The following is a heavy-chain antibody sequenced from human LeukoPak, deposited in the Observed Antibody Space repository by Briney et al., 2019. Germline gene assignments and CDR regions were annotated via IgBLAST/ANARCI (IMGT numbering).Heavy chain of an antibody. D-gene: IGHD3-3*01. J-gene: IGHJ4*02. CDR2: IKQDGSEK. CDR3: ARDQYDTWSRRGNFDS. V-gene: IGHV3-7*03. CDR1: GLTFSSYW. Sequence: GGSLRLSCAASGLTFSSYWMSWVRQAPGKGLEWVANIKQDGSEKYYVDSVEGRFTISRDNAKNSLYLQMNSLRVEDTAVFYCARDQYDTWSRRGNFDSWGQGTLVIVSS.